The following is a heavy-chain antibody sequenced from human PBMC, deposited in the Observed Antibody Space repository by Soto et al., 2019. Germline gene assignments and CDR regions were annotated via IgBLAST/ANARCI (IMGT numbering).Heavy chain of an antibody. CDR1: GYTFTSYG. J-gene: IGHJ4*02. CDR3: ARGGRQQLIPTPISYKIDY. D-gene: IGHD6-13*01. V-gene: IGHV1-18*01. CDR2: ISAYNGNT. Sequence: VASVKVSCKASGYTFTSYGISWVRQAPGQGLEWMGWISAYNGNTNYAQKLQGRVTMTTDTSTSTAYMELRSLSSVTAADTAVYYCARGGRQQLIPTPISYKIDYWGQGTLVTVSS.